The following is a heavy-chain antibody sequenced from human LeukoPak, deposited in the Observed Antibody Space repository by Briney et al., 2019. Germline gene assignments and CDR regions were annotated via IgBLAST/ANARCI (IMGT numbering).Heavy chain of an antibody. V-gene: IGHV4-34*01. Sequence: SETLSLTCAVYGGSFSGYYWYWIRQPPGKGLEWIGEINHSGSTNYNPSLKSRVTISVDTSKNQFSLKLSSVTAADTAVYYCSILTGNPYAFDIWGQGTMVTVSS. CDR3: SILTGNPYAFDI. CDR1: GGSFSGYY. CDR2: INHSGST. J-gene: IGHJ3*02. D-gene: IGHD3-9*01.